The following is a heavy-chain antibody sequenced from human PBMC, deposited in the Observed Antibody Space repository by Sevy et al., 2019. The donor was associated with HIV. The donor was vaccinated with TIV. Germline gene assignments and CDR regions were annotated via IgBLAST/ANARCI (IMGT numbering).Heavy chain of an antibody. CDR3: ARVRGYSYAYFDY. CDR1: GFTVSSNY. CDR2: IYSCGST. D-gene: IGHD5-18*01. J-gene: IGHJ4*02. V-gene: IGHV3-66*03. Sequence: GGSLRLSCAASGFTVSSNYMSWVRQAPGKGLEWVSVIYSCGSTYYADSVKGRFTISRVNSKNTLYLQMNSLRAEDTAVYYCARVRGYSYAYFDYWGQGTLVTVSS.